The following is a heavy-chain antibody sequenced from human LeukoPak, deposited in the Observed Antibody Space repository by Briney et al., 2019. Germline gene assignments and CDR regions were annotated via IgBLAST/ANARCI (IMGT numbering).Heavy chain of an antibody. D-gene: IGHD1-7*01. CDR1: GFTFDDYA. Sequence: GGSLRLSCAASGFTFDDYAMHWVRQAPGKGLEWVSLISGDGGSTYYADCVKGRFTISRDNSKNSLYLQMNSLRTEDTALYYCAKDRSGTTGFDYWGQGTLVTVSS. J-gene: IGHJ4*02. CDR2: ISGDGGST. V-gene: IGHV3-43*02. CDR3: AKDRSGTTGFDY.